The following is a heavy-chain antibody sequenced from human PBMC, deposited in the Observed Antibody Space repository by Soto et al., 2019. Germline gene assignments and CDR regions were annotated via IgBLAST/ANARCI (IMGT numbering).Heavy chain of an antibody. CDR2: IDHSGST. CDR3: AAGSGWYEYFDY. Sequence: QVQLQQWGAGLLKPSETLSLACAVYGGSFSGNYWSWIRQPPGKGLEWIGEIDHSGSTHYTPSLKSRVTMSVDTSKNHFSLKVISVTAADTAVYYCAAGSGWYEYFDYWGQGSLVTVSS. J-gene: IGHJ4*02. V-gene: IGHV4-34*01. D-gene: IGHD6-19*01. CDR1: GGSFSGNY.